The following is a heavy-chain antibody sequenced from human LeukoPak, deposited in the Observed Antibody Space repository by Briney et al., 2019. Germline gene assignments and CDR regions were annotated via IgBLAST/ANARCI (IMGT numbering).Heavy chain of an antibody. CDR2: IYSGGST. V-gene: IGHV3-53*01. Sequence: GGSLRLSCAASGFTVSSHYMSWVRQAPGKGLEWVSVIYSGGSTYYADSVKGRFTISRDNSKNTLYLQMNSLRAEDTAVYYCARGRGAARPMDVWGKGTTVTVSS. CDR1: GFTVSSHY. D-gene: IGHD6-6*01. CDR3: ARGRGAARPMDV. J-gene: IGHJ6*04.